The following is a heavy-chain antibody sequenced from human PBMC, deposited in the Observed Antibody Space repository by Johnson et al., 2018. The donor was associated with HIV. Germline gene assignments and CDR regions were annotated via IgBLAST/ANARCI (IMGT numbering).Heavy chain of an antibody. V-gene: IGHV3-30*18. D-gene: IGHD3-3*01. Sequence: QEKLVESGGGVDQPGRSLRLSCAASGFTFSSYGMHWVRQAPGKGLEWVAFISSDGSNKYFAVSVTGRLSISRDNSKNTLYLQMNSLTAEDTAVYYCAKPQWVSSGAFDIWGQGTMVTVSS. CDR2: ISSDGSNK. CDR3: AKPQWVSSGAFDI. CDR1: GFTFSSYG. J-gene: IGHJ3*02.